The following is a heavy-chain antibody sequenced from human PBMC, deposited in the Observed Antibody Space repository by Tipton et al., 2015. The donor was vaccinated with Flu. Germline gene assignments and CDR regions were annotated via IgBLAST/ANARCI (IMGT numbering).Heavy chain of an antibody. CDR3: VREIGGGNCY. CDR1: GFTLTDYW. J-gene: IGHJ4*02. D-gene: IGHD2-15*01. CDR2: IKQDGSEK. V-gene: IGHV3-7*01. Sequence: SLRLSCAASGFTLTDYWMSWVRQAPGKGLEWVANIKQDGSEKYYVDSVKGRFTISRDNAKNSLYLQMNSLRAEDTAVYYCVREIGGGNCYWGQGTLVTVSS.